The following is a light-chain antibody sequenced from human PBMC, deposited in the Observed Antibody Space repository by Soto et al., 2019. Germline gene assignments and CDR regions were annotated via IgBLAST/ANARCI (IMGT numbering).Light chain of an antibody. CDR1: QDVGSK. Sequence: TQSPATLSVSPGERATLSCRASQDVGSKLAWYQQKPGKAPKLLIYAASILQSGVPSRFSGSGSGTEFTLTISSLQPEDFATYYCQQLNSYLRTFGQGTKVEIK. CDR2: AAS. CDR3: QQLNSYLRT. J-gene: IGKJ1*01. V-gene: IGKV1-9*01.